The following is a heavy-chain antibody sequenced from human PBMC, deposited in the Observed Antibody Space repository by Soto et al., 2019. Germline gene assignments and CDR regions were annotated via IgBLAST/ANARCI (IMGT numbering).Heavy chain of an antibody. V-gene: IGHV1-69*13. CDR2: IIPIFGTA. CDR1: GGTFSSYA. J-gene: IGHJ3*02. D-gene: IGHD6-13*01. CDR3: AKTGIAAAGLDAFDI. Sequence: SVKVSCKASGGTFSSYAISWVRQAPGQGLEWMGGIIPIFGTANYAQKFQGRVTITADESTSTAYMELSSLRSEDTAVYYCAKTGIAAAGLDAFDIWGQGTMVTVSS.